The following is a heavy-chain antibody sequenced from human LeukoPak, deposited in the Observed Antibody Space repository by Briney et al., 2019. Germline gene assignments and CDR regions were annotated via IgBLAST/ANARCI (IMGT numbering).Heavy chain of an antibody. Sequence: SETLSLTCTVSGGSISSDYWSWIRQPPGRGLEWIGYIHHSGSTNYNPSLKSRVTISVDTSKSQFSLKLSSVTAADTAVYYCARRGSGWSYFDFWGQGTLVTVSS. D-gene: IGHD6-13*01. V-gene: IGHV4-59*08. J-gene: IGHJ4*02. CDR2: IHHSGST. CDR3: ARRGSGWSYFDF. CDR1: GGSISSDY.